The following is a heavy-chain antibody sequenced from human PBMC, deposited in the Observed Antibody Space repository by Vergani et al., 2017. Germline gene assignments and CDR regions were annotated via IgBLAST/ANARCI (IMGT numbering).Heavy chain of an antibody. V-gene: IGHV4-61*02. CDR3: AREEGWGEHEDAFDI. D-gene: IGHD3-16*01. CDR1: GGSISSGSYY. J-gene: IGHJ3*02. CDR2: IYTSGST. Sequence: QVQLQESGPGLVKPSQTLSLTCTVSGGSISSGSYYWSWIRQPAGKGLEWIGRIYTSGSTNYNPSLKSRVTISVDTSKNQFSLKLSSVTAADTAVYYCAREEGWGEHEDAFDIWGQGTMVTVSS.